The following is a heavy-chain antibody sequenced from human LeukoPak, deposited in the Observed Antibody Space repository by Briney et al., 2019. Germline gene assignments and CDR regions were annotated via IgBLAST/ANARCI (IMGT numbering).Heavy chain of an antibody. V-gene: IGHV3-23*01. D-gene: IGHD3-9*01. J-gene: IGHJ4*02. CDR2: ISGSGGST. CDR1: GFTFSSYG. CDR3: AKMGVIGYFDWLSLGDY. Sequence: GSLRLSCAASGFTFSSYGMSWVRQAPGKGLEWVSAISGSGGSTYYADSVKGRFTISRDNSKNTVYLQMNSLRAEDTAVYYCAKMGVIGYFDWLSLGDYWGQGTLVTVSS.